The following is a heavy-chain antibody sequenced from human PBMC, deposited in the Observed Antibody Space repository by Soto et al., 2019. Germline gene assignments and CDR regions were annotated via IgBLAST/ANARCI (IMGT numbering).Heavy chain of an antibody. Sequence: QAQMQQSGPGLVKPSQTLSLTCGISGDSISSKSATWNWIRQSPSRGLEWLGRTYYRSKWYTDYAVSVKSRIPINPATSRSQFSLKLASVTPDDAAVYYCGRLNRGGDPTPPVDYWGQGTLVTVSS. CDR2: TYYRSKWYT. CDR3: GRLNRGGDPTPPVDY. V-gene: IGHV6-1*01. J-gene: IGHJ4*02. D-gene: IGHD3-16*01. CDR1: GDSISSKSAT.